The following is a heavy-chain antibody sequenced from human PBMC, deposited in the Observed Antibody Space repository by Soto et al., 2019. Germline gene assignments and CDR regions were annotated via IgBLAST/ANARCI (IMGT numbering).Heavy chain of an antibody. V-gene: IGHV3-7*05. D-gene: IGHD6-25*01. CDR1: GFTFSSYW. J-gene: IGHJ5*02. Sequence: GGSLRLSCAASGFTFSSYWMSWVRQAPGKGLEWVANINQDGSEKYYVDSVKGRFTISRDNAKNSLYLQMNSLRAEDTAVYYCARVIEAAVNWFDPRGQGTLVTVSS. CDR2: INQDGSEK. CDR3: ARVIEAAVNWFDP.